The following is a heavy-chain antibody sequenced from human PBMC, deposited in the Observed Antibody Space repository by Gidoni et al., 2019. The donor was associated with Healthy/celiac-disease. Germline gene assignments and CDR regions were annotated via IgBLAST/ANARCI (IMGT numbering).Heavy chain of an antibody. CDR1: GRSISSSSYY. CDR3: ASRLTGENFDY. Sequence: QLQLQESCPGLVQPSETLSLTCTVSGRSISSSSYYWGWIRQPPGKGLEWIGSIYYSGSTYYNPSLKSRVTISVDTSKNQFSLKLSSVTAADTAVYYCASRLTGENFDYWGQGTLVTVSS. V-gene: IGHV4-39*01. J-gene: IGHJ4*02. CDR2: IYYSGST. D-gene: IGHD7-27*01.